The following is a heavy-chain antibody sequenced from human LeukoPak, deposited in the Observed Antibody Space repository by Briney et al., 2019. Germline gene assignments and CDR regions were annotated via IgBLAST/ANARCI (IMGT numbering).Heavy chain of an antibody. J-gene: IGHJ4*02. D-gene: IGHD3-22*01. V-gene: IGHV1-2*02. CDR2: INPNSGGT. Sequence: ASVKVSCKASGYTFTGYYMHWVRQAPGQGLEWMGWINPNSGGTNYAQKFQGRVTMTRDTSISTAYMELSRPRSDDTAVYYCARALIYYYDSSGYLDYWGQGTLVTVSS. CDR3: ARALIYYYDSSGYLDY. CDR1: GYTFTGYY.